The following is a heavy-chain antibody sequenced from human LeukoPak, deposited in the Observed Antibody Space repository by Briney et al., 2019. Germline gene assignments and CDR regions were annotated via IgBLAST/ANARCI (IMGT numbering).Heavy chain of an antibody. CDR2: ISGSGPRT. CDR1: GFTFGSYA. V-gene: IGHV3-23*01. Sequence: GGSLRLSCAASGFTFGSYAMSWVRQAPGKGLEWVSVISGSGPRTFYADSVKGRFTISRDNSKNTLYLQMNSLRAEDTAVYYCARVCYAGTTFAYYYYMDVWGKGTTVTVSS. CDR3: ARVCYAGTTFAYYYYMDV. D-gene: IGHD1-7*01. J-gene: IGHJ6*03.